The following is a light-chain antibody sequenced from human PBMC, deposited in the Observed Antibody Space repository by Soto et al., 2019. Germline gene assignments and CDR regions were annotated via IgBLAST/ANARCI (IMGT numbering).Light chain of an antibody. CDR3: SSFAGSNNFPYV. Sequence: QSALTQPPSASGSPGQSVTISCTGTSSDVGAYDYVSWYQQHPGKAPKLMIYEINKRPSGVPYRFSGSKSGNTASLTVSGLQAEDEADYYCSSFAGSNNFPYVFGTGTKVTVL. CDR2: EIN. CDR1: SSDVGAYDY. V-gene: IGLV2-8*01. J-gene: IGLJ1*01.